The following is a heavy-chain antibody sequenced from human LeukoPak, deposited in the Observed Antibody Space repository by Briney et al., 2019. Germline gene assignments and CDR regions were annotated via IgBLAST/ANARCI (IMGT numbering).Heavy chain of an antibody. D-gene: IGHD3-9*01. J-gene: IGHJ4*02. Sequence: GGSLRLSCAASGFTFSSYAMSWVRQAPGKGLEWVSAISGGGGSTYYADSVKGRFTISRDNSKNTLYLQMNSLRAEDTAVYYCAKDQASRYFDWLLSPFDYWGQGTLVTVSS. V-gene: IGHV3-23*01. CDR1: GFTFSSYA. CDR2: ISGGGGST. CDR3: AKDQASRYFDWLLSPFDY.